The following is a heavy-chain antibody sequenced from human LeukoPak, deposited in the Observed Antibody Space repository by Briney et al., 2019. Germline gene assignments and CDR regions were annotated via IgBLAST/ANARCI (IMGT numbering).Heavy chain of an antibody. J-gene: IGHJ4*02. V-gene: IGHV3-48*03. D-gene: IGHD4-17*01. Sequence: GGSLRLSCAASGFTFSNYEMNWVRQAPGRGLEWVSYISSRGLTMYYADSVKGRFIISRDNAKDSLYLQMNSLRAEDTAVYYCARRTTGDDYWGQGILVTVSS. CDR2: ISSRGLTM. CDR3: ARRTTGDDY. CDR1: GFTFSNYE.